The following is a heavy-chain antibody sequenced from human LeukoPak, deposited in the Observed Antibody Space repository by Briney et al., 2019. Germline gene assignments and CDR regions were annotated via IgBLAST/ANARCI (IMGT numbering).Heavy chain of an antibody. CDR1: GFTFNDHG. V-gene: IGHV3-20*01. CDR2: ITPNGGTT. Sequence: GGSLRLSCAASGFTFNDHGMNWVRHAPGKGLEWVSGITPNGGTTGYADSVRGRFTISRDNAKNSLYLQMNSLRAEDTAFYHCVRDRSYGAFDYWGQGTLVTVSS. D-gene: IGHD5-18*01. CDR3: VRDRSYGAFDY. J-gene: IGHJ4*02.